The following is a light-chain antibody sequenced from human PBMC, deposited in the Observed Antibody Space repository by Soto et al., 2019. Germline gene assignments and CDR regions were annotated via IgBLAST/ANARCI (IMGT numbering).Light chain of an antibody. V-gene: IGLV4-69*01. CDR1: NRHNNYA. J-gene: IGLJ3*02. CDR2: LYSDGSH. CDR3: QTWDTGLWV. Sequence: QLVLTQSPSASDSLGASVKLTCTLSNRHNNYAIAWHQQQPAKGPRYLMTLYSDGSHTKGDEIPDRFSGSSSRAERYLTISSLQSEDEADYYCQTWDTGLWVFGGGTKLTVL.